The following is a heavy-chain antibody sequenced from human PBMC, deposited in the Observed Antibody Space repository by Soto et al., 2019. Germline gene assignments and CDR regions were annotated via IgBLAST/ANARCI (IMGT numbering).Heavy chain of an antibody. CDR3: ARDPTRGYSSSWYLQYNWLDP. Sequence: PSQTLSLTCAISADSVSSNSAAWHWIRQSPSRGLEWLGRTYYRSKWYNDYAVSVKSRITINPDTSKNQFSLQLNSVTPEDTAVYYCARDPTRGYSSSWYLQYNWLDPWRQGTLVTVSS. CDR2: TYYRSKWYN. V-gene: IGHV6-1*01. CDR1: ADSVSSNSAA. D-gene: IGHD6-13*01. J-gene: IGHJ5*02.